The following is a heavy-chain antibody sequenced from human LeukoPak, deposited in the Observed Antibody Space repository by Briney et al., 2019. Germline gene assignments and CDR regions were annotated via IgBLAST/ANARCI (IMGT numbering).Heavy chain of an antibody. CDR3: AKDQGYSGSCWDV. CDR2: ISGSGGST. D-gene: IGHD1-26*01. Sequence: GGSLRLSCAASGFTFSSYAMSWVRQAPGKGLEWVSAISGSGGSTYYADSVEGRFTISRDNSKNTLYLQMNSLRAEDTAVYYCAKDQGYSGSCWDVWGQGTTVTVSS. J-gene: IGHJ6*02. CDR1: GFTFSSYA. V-gene: IGHV3-23*01.